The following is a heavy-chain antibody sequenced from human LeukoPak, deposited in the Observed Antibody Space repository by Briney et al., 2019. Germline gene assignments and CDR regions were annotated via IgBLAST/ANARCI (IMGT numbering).Heavy chain of an antibody. D-gene: IGHD4-17*01. CDR3: ARTTSLTASGYDY. Sequence: ASVKVSCKTSGYTFTSYHINWVRQATGQGLEWMGWMNPYSGDRGYAQNFQGRVSITSDASIGTAYMELSSLRSDDTAVYFCARTTSLTASGYDYWGQGTLVTVSS. CDR2: MNPYSGDR. CDR1: GYTFTSYH. V-gene: IGHV1-8*03. J-gene: IGHJ4*02.